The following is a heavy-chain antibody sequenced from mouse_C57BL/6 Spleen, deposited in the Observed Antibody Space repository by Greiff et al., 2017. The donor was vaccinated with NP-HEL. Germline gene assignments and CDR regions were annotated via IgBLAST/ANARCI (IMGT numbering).Heavy chain of an antibody. Sequence: EVHLVESGGGLVKPGGSLKLSCAASGFTFSSYTMSWVRQTPEKRLEWVATISGGGGNTYYPDSVKGRFTISRDNAKNTLYLQMSSLRSEDTALYYCARPNYYGSSYVDWYFDVWGTGTTVTVSS. CDR3: ARPNYYGSSYVDWYFDV. CDR2: ISGGGGNT. J-gene: IGHJ1*03. D-gene: IGHD1-1*01. V-gene: IGHV5-9*01. CDR1: GFTFSSYT.